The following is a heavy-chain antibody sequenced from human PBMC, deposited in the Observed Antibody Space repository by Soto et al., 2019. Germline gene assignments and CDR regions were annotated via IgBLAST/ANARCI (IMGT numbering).Heavy chain of an antibody. V-gene: IGHV1-46*03. J-gene: IGHJ6*03. Sequence: ASVKVSCKASGYTFTSYYMHWVRQAPGQGLEWMGIINPSGGSTSYAQKFQGRVTMTRDTSTSTVYMELSSLRSEDTAVYYCARSEVGYCSGGSCYLPLYYYYYYMDVWGKGTTVTVSS. CDR1: GYTFTSYY. CDR2: INPSGGST. CDR3: ARSEVGYCSGGSCYLPLYYYYYYMDV. D-gene: IGHD2-15*01.